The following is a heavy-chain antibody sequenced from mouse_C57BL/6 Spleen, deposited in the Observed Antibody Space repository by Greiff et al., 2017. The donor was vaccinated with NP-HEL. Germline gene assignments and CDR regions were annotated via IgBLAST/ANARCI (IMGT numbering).Heavy chain of an antibody. D-gene: IGHD2-4*01. Sequence: VQLQQPGAELVRPGSSVKLSCKASGYTFTSYWMHWVKQRPIQGLEWIGNIDPSDSETHYNQKFKDKATLTVDKSSSTAYMQLSSLTSEDSAVYYCARSDDYDEFAYWGQGTLVTVSA. CDR1: GYTFTSYW. CDR3: ARSDDYDEFAY. J-gene: IGHJ3*01. CDR2: IDPSDSET. V-gene: IGHV1-52*01.